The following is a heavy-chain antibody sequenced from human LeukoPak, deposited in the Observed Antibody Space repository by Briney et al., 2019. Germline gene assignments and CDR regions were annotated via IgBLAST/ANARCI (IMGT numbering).Heavy chain of an antibody. V-gene: IGHV5-10-1*01. D-gene: IGHD6-19*01. CDR2: IDPSDSYT. CDR1: GCSFTSYW. CDR3: ARQDSGWANYYYYGMDV. J-gene: IGHJ6*02. Sequence: GESLKISCKGSGCSFTSYWISWVRQMPGKGLEWMGRIDPSDSYTNYSPSFQGHVTILADKSISTAYLQWSSLRASDTAMYYCARQDSGWANYYYYGMDVWGQGTTVTVSS.